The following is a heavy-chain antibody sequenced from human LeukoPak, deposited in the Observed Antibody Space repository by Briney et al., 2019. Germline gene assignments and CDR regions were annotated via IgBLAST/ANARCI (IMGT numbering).Heavy chain of an antibody. V-gene: IGHV3-23*01. D-gene: IGHD2-15*01. Sequence: GGSLRLSCAASGFIFSNYAMSWVRQAPGKGLEWVSSISGSGGSTDYADSVKGRFTISRDNSKNTLYLQMNSLRAEDTAVYYCARPPSVVAVVAVDYWGQGTLVTVSS. CDR1: GFIFSNYA. CDR2: ISGSGGST. J-gene: IGHJ4*02. CDR3: ARPPSVVAVVAVDY.